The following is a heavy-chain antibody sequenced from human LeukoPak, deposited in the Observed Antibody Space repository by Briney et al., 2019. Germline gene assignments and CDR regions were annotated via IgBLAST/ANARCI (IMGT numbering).Heavy chain of an antibody. J-gene: IGHJ4*02. V-gene: IGHV3-48*01. CDR3: ARAPYGERGGSDY. Sequence: GSPRLSCAASWFTFSNYSMNWGRQAPGKGLGWVSYISTTTSAIYYADSVKGRFTVSRDNAKSSLYLQMNSLRADDTAVYYCARAPYGERGGSDYWGQGTLVTVAS. D-gene: IGHD4-17*01. CDR2: ISTTTSAI. CDR1: WFTFSNYS.